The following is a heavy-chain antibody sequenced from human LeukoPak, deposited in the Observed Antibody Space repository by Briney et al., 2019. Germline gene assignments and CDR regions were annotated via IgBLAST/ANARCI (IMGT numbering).Heavy chain of an antibody. Sequence: GGSLRLSCAASGFTFSSYSMNWVRQAPGKGLEWVSSISSSSSYIYYADSVKGRFTISRDNAKNSLYLQMNSLRVEDTAVYYCARSFGWLQPFDYWGQGTLVTVSS. CDR2: ISSSSSYI. J-gene: IGHJ4*02. V-gene: IGHV3-21*01. CDR1: GFTFSSYS. D-gene: IGHD5-24*01. CDR3: ARSFGWLQPFDY.